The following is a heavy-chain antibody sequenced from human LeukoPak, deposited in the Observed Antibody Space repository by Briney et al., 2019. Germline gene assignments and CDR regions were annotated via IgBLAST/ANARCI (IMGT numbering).Heavy chain of an antibody. V-gene: IGHV1-2*02. D-gene: IGHD4-17*01. CDR1: EYTXTAYY. J-gene: IGHJ5*02. CDR3: ARDVSGDNWFDP. Sequence: ASVKVSCKASEYTXTAYYIHWVRQAPGQGLEWMGWINPKSGGRNYAQKFQDRVTMTRDTSIRTAYMELRSLGSDDTAVYYCARDVSGDNWFDPWGQGTLVTVSS. CDR2: INPKSGGR.